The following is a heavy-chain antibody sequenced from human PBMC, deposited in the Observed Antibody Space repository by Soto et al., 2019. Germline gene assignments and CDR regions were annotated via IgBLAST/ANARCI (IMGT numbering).Heavy chain of an antibody. Sequence: GGSLRLSCAASGFTFSSYGMHWVRQAPGKGLEWVAVISYDGSNKYYADSVKGRFTISRDNSKNTLYLQMNSLRAEDTAVYYCAKPYLYASSGPSDSGGQGT. CDR1: GFTFSSYG. V-gene: IGHV3-30*18. CDR2: ISYDGSNK. J-gene: IGHJ5*01. D-gene: IGHD3-22*01. CDR3: AKPYLYASSGPSDS.